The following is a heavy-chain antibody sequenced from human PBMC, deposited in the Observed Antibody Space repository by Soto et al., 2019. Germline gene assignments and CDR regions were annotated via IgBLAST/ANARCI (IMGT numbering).Heavy chain of an antibody. CDR1: GGTFSSYA. D-gene: IGHD3-22*01. CDR3: ARDRGPSSGYYPYWFDP. Sequence: QVQLVQSGAEVKKPGSSVKVSCKASGGTFSSYAISWVRQDPGHGLEWLGEIIPIFGTANYTHKFHGRVTITADESASTAYMELSSLRSEDTAVYYCARDRGPSSGYYPYWFDPWCQGTLVSVSS. CDR2: IIPIFGTA. V-gene: IGHV1-69*12. J-gene: IGHJ5*02.